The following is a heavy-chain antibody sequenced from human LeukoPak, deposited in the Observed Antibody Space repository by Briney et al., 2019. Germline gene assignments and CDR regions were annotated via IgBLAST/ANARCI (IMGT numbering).Heavy chain of an antibody. V-gene: IGHV1-46*01. Sequence: GASVKVSCKASGYTFTSFYMHWVRQAPGQGLEWMGIFNPRGGSATSAQKFQGRVTLTRDTSTTTVYMELSSLRSEDTAVYYCARDYHGSGSLTTFDYWGQGTLVTVSS. J-gene: IGHJ4*02. CDR1: GYTFTSFY. D-gene: IGHD3-10*01. CDR3: ARDYHGSGSLTTFDY. CDR2: FNPRGGSA.